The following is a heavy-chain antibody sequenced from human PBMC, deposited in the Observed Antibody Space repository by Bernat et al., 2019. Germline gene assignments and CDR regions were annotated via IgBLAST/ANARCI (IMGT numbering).Heavy chain of an antibody. V-gene: IGHV1-24*01. J-gene: IGHJ6*02. CDR1: GYTLTELS. CDR2: FDPEDGET. Sequence: QVQLVQSGAEVNKPGASVKVSCKVSGYTLTELSMHWVRQAPGKGLEWMGGFDPEDGETIYAQKFQGSVTMTEDTSTDTVYKELSSLRSEDKDVYYCATVQNRWSGTNYYDYGKDVWGQGTTVTVTS. CDR3: ATVQNRWSGTNYYDYGKDV. D-gene: IGHD3-3*01.